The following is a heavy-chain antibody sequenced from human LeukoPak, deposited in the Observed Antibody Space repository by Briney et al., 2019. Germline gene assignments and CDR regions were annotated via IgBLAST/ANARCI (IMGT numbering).Heavy chain of an antibody. J-gene: IGHJ4*02. CDR2: ISYDGSNK. CDR1: GFTFSSYG. Sequence: PGGSLRLSCAASGFTFSSYGMHWVRQAPGKELEWVAVISYDGSNKYYADSVKGRFTISRDNSKNTLYLQMNSLRAEDTAVYYCAKEMTTVTTIDYWGQGTLVTVSS. V-gene: IGHV3-30*18. CDR3: AKEMTTVTTIDY. D-gene: IGHD4-11*01.